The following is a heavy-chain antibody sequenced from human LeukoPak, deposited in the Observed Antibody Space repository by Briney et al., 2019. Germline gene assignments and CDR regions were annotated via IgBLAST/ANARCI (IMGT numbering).Heavy chain of an antibody. J-gene: IGHJ4*02. D-gene: IGHD3-22*01. Sequence: ASVKVSCKAAGYTFTSYGISWVRQAPGQGLEWMGGIIPIFGTANYAQKFQGRVTITADESTSTAYMELSSLRSEDTAVYYCARDYYDSSGYYSDYWGQGTLVTVSS. CDR3: ARDYYDSSGYYSDY. CDR2: IIPIFGTA. CDR1: GYTFTSYG. V-gene: IGHV1-69*13.